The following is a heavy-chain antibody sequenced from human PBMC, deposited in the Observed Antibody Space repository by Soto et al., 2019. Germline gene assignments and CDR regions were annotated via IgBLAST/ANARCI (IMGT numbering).Heavy chain of an antibody. CDR2: ISPSGTT. V-gene: IGHV4-34*01. J-gene: IGHJ4*02. D-gene: IGHD3-10*01. CDR1: GGSFRDNY. Sequence: QVQLQQWGAGLLKPSETLSLSCAVSGGSFRDNYWTWFRQPPGKGLEWIGEISPSGTTTYTPSLKRRALISLDTSMAQISLKVTSVTAADTSVYYCASSFWFGTQAEIWGQGTLVTVSS. CDR3: ASSFWFGTQAEI.